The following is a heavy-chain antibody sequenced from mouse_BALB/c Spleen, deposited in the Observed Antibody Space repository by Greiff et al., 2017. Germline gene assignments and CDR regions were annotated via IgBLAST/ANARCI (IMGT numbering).Heavy chain of an antibody. J-gene: IGHJ4*01. CDR3: ARFYRAMDY. Sequence: EVKLVESGGGLVKPGGSLKLSCAASGFTFSSYAMSWVRQTPEKRLEWVATISSGGSYTYYPDSVKGRFTISRDNAKNTLYLQMSSLRSEDTAMYYCARFYRAMDYWGQGTSVTVSS. CDR2: ISSGGSYT. D-gene: IGHD2-12*01. CDR1: GFTFSSYA. V-gene: IGHV5-9-3*01.